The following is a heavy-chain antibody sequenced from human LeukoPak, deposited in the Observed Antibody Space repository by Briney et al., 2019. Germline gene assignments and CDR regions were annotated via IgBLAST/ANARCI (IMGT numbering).Heavy chain of an antibody. CDR3: ARFSHYDSSGYPTYYFDY. J-gene: IGHJ4*02. CDR2: INPNSGGT. D-gene: IGHD3-22*01. V-gene: IGHV1-2*02. Sequence: ASVKVSCKASGYTFTGYYMHWVRQAPGQGLEWMGWINPNSGGTNYAQKFQGRVTMTRDTSISTAYMELSRLRSDDTAVYYCARFSHYDSSGYPTYYFDYWGQGTLVTVSS. CDR1: GYTFTGYY.